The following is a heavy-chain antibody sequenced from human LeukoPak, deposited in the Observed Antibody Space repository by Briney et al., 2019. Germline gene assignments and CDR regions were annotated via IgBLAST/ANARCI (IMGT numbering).Heavy chain of an antibody. CDR2: INHSGST. Sequence: SETLSLTCAVYGGSFSGYYWSWIRQPPGKGLEWIGEINHSGSTNYNPSLKSRVTISVDTSKNPFSLKLSSVTAADTAVYYCARDRAPYCSSTSCYQGHDYWGQGTLVTVSS. CDR1: GGSFSGYY. V-gene: IGHV4-34*01. CDR3: ARDRAPYCSSTSCYQGHDY. D-gene: IGHD2-2*01. J-gene: IGHJ4*02.